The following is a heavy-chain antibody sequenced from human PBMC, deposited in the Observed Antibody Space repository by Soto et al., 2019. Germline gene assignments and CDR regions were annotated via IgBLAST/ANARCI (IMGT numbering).Heavy chain of an antibody. Sequence: QVQLQESGPGLGKPSETLSLNCTVSGGSISNHYWSWIRQPPGKGLEWIGYIYYNGNTNYNPSLKRRVTMSVDTSKNQISLKLSSVTAADTAVYYCTRANWYSEYWGQVTLVTVSS. CDR1: GGSISNHY. CDR2: IYYNGNT. J-gene: IGHJ4*02. V-gene: IGHV4-59*11. D-gene: IGHD7-27*01. CDR3: TRANWYSEY.